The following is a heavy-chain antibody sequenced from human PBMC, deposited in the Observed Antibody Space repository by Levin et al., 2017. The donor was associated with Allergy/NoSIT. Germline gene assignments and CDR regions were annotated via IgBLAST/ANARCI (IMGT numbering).Heavy chain of an antibody. CDR1: GFTFSSYG. Sequence: GESLKISCAASGFTFSSYGMHWVRQAPGKGLEWVAVISYDGSNKYYADSVKGRFTISRDNSKNTLYLQMNSLRAEETAVYYCAKDPNYGSGSYWPYYFDYWGQGTLVTVSS. CDR3: AKDPNYGSGSYWPYYFDY. D-gene: IGHD3-10*01. V-gene: IGHV3-30*18. J-gene: IGHJ4*02. CDR2: ISYDGSNK.